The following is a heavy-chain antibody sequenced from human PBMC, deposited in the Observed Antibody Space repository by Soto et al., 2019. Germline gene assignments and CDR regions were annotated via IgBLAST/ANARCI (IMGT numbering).Heavy chain of an antibody. V-gene: IGHV1-18*01. J-gene: IGHJ4*02. CDR2: ISAYNGNT. D-gene: IGHD3-10*01. Sequence: QVQLVQSGAEVKKPGASVKVSCKASGYTFTRYGISWVRQAPGQGLEWMGWISAYNGNTNYAQKLQGRVIMTRDTSTSTSYMDLRSLRSDDTAVYYCARDNGSGKQLGRWADYWGQGPLVTFSS. CDR3: ARDNGSGKQLGRWADY. CDR1: GYTFTRYG.